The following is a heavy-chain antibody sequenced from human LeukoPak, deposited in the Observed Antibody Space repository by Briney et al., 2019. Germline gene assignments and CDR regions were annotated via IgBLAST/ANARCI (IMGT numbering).Heavy chain of an antibody. J-gene: IGHJ3*02. CDR3: AKGWNWVVAGSDAFDI. D-gene: IGHD6-19*01. V-gene: IGHV3-23*01. CDR1: GFTLSSYA. CDR2: ISGSGGST. Sequence: PGGSLRLSCAASGFTLSSYAMSWVRQAPGKGLEWVSAISGSGGSTYYADSVKGRFTISRDNSKNTLYLQMNSLRAEDTAVYYCAKGWNWVVAGSDAFDIWGQGTMVTVSS.